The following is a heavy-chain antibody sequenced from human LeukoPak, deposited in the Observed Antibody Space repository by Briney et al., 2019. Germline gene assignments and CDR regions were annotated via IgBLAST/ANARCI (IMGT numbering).Heavy chain of an antibody. J-gene: IGHJ4*02. Sequence: GGSLRLSCAASGFTFSRYSMDGVRQAPGKGPEWVSSINSRGSDKYYADSVEGRFTISRDNAKNSLFLQMNSLRAEDTAVYYCAREGSIVPHQDLDYWGQGTLVTVSS. V-gene: IGHV3-21*01. CDR2: INSRGSDK. CDR3: AREGSIVPHQDLDY. D-gene: IGHD2-8*01. CDR1: GFTFSRYS.